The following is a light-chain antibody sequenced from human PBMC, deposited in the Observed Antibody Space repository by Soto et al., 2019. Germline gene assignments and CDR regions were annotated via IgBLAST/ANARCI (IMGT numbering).Light chain of an antibody. CDR2: DAS. CDR1: QDIGTY. J-gene: IGKJ1*01. CDR3: QQFDNFPRT. V-gene: IGKV1-33*01. Sequence: DIQMTQSPSSLSASVGDRVTITCQACQDIGTYLNWYQHQPGKAPHILIYDASKLEPGVPSTFSKTGTGSHVTFTISSLQPEEIITYSCQQFDNFPRTFGQRTK.